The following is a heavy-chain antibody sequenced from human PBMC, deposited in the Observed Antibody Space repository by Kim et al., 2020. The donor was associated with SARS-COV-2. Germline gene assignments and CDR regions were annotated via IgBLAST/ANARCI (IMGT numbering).Heavy chain of an antibody. CDR2: INAGNGNT. Sequence: ASVKVSCKASGYTFTSYAMHWVRQAPGQRLEWMGWINAGNGNTKYSQKFQGRVTITRDTSASTAYMELSSLRSEDTAVYYCARDSPAFGDYGDYGSYYYYGMDVWGQGTTVTVSS. J-gene: IGHJ6*02. V-gene: IGHV1-3*01. CDR3: ARDSPAFGDYGDYGSYYYYGMDV. CDR1: GYTFTSYA. D-gene: IGHD4-17*01.